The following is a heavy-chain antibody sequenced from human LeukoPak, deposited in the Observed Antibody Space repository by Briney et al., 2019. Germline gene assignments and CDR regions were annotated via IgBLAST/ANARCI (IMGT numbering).Heavy chain of an antibody. CDR3: ATTQFLYEDAFDI. J-gene: IGHJ3*02. V-gene: IGHV3-23*01. CDR2: LSDSGGST. D-gene: IGHD3-3*01. Sequence: GGSLRLSCAASGFTVSSYAMSWVRQAPGKGLEWVSTLSDSGGSTYYADSVKGRFIISRDNSKNTLYLQMNTLRAEDTAVYYCATTQFLYEDAFDIWGQGTMVTVSS. CDR1: GFTVSSYA.